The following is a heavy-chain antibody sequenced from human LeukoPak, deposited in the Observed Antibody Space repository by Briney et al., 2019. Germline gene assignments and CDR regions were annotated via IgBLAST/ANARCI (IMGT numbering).Heavy chain of an antibody. Sequence: GGSPRLSCAASGFTFSNAWMTWVRQAPGKGLEWVGRIKTKIDGETTDYAAPVEGRFTISRDDSKNTLYLQMNSLKTDDTAVYYCTTVERWLLRSSPYWGQGTLVTVSS. J-gene: IGHJ4*02. V-gene: IGHV3-15*01. CDR1: GFTFSNAW. CDR2: IKTKIDGETT. D-gene: IGHD5-24*01. CDR3: TTVERWLLRSSPY.